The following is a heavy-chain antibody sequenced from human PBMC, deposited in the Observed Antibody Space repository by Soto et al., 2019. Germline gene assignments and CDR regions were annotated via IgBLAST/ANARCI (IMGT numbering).Heavy chain of an antibody. D-gene: IGHD3-22*01. CDR1: GGSISSYY. CDR3: ARDYYDGSGYPLRSWFDP. V-gene: IGHV4-59*01. J-gene: IGHJ5*02. CDR2: IYYSGST. Sequence: SETLSLTCTVSGGSISSYYWSWIRQPPGKGLEWIGYIYYSGSTNYNPSLKSRVTISVDTSKNQFSLKLSSVTAADTAVYYCARDYYDGSGYPLRSWFDPWGQGTLVTVSS.